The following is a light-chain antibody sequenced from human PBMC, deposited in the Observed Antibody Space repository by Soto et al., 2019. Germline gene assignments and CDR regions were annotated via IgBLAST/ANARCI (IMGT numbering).Light chain of an antibody. J-gene: IGKJ1*01. CDR2: WAS. V-gene: IGKV4-1*01. CDR1: QTVLYRSNNKNY. CDR3: QQYYNVPPA. Sequence: DIVMTQSPDSLAVSLGERATINCKSNQTVLYRSNNKNYLAWYQQRPGQPPKLLIYWASTRESGVPARFSGSGSGTDFTLTISSLHAEDVAVYYCQQYYNVPPAFGQGTKVDIK.